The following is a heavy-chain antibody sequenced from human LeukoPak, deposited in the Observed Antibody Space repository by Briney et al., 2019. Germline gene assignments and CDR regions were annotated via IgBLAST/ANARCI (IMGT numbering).Heavy chain of an antibody. V-gene: IGHV5-51*01. D-gene: IGHD2-15*01. CDR1: GYSFTSYW. Sequence: GESLKISCKGSGYSFTSYWIGWVRQMPGKGLEWRGIIYPGDSDTRYSPSFQGQVTISADKSIRTAYLQWSSLKASDTAMYYCARPGYCSGGSCYSNFDYWGQGTLVTVSS. J-gene: IGHJ4*02. CDR2: IYPGDSDT. CDR3: ARPGYCSGGSCYSNFDY.